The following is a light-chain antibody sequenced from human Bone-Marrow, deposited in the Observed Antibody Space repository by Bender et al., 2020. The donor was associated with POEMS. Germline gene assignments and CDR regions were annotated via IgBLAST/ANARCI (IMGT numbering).Light chain of an antibody. CDR1: SSDFGGHNS. J-gene: IGLJ3*02. Sequence: QSALTQPASVSGSPGQSITISCSGSSSDFGGHNSVSWYQQHPGKAPKLMIFDVSNRPSGVSNRFSGSKSGKTASLTISGLQTEDEDYYFCSSYTISSTWVFGGGTKLTVL. V-gene: IGLV2-14*01. CDR3: SSYTISSTWV. CDR2: DVS.